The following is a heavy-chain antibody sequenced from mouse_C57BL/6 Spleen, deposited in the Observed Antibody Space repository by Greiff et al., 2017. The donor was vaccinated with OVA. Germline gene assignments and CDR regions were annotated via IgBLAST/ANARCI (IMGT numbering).Heavy chain of an antibody. V-gene: IGHV1-64*01. J-gene: IGHJ2*01. CDR3: ERRGGSSYFDD. D-gene: IGHD1-1*01. Sequence: QVQLKQPGAELVKPGASVKLSCKASGYTFTSYWMHWVKQRPGQGLEWIGMIHPNSGSTNYNEKFKSKATLTVDKSSSTAYMQLSSLTSEDSAVYYCERRGGSSYFDDWGQGTTLTVSS. CDR2: IHPNSGST. CDR1: GYTFTSYW.